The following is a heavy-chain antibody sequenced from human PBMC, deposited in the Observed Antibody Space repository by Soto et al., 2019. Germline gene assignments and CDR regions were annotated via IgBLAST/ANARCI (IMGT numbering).Heavy chain of an antibody. D-gene: IGHD2-15*01. CDR3: ARGISTPGIDS. CDR1: GFTFSTYW. V-gene: IGHV3-7*03. J-gene: IGHJ4*02. Sequence: EVQLVEPGGGLVQPGGSLRLSCAASGFTFSTYWMNCVRQAPGKGLEWVANINQDGSDKSLVDSVKGRFTISRDNAKNSLYLHMNSLRAEDTAVYYCARGISTPGIDSWGQGTLVTVSS. CDR2: INQDGSDK.